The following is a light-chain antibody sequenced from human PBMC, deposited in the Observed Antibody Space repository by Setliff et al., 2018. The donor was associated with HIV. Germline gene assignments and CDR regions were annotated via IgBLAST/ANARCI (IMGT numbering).Light chain of an antibody. V-gene: IGLV5-45*03. Sequence: QLVLAQPSSLSASPGASASLTCTLRSGINVDTYRIYWYQQKSGSPPQYLLRHTSDSDNHQGSGVPSRFSGSKDASANAGILLISGLQSEDETDYYCMIWHSTAYVFGGGTKVTVL. CDR2: HTSDSDN. J-gene: IGLJ1*01. CDR3: MIWHSTAYV. CDR1: SGINVDTYR.